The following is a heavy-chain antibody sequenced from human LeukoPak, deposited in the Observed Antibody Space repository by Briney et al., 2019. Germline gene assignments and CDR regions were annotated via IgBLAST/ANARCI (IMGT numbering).Heavy chain of an antibody. CDR1: GFTFSLYS. CDR3: ARDSTNMDV. D-gene: IGHD2-2*01. V-gene: IGHV3-21*01. J-gene: IGHJ6*03. CDR2: ISSSSRSM. Sequence: GGSLRLSCAASGFTFSLYSMNWVRQAPGKGLEWISSISSSSRSMYYTDSVKGRFTISRDNAQNSLYLQMSSLRAEDTAVYYCARDSTNMDVWGKGTTVTLSS.